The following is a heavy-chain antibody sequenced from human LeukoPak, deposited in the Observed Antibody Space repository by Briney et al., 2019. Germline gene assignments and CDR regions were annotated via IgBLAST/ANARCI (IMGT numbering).Heavy chain of an antibody. Sequence: PSETLSLTCAVYGGSFSGYYWSWIRQPPGKGLEWIGEINHSGSTNYNPSLKSRVTISVDTSKNQFSLKLSSVTAADTAVYYCARGPLARSSWYSNWFDPWGQGTLVTVSS. CDR1: GGSFSGYY. CDR2: INHSGST. D-gene: IGHD6-13*01. J-gene: IGHJ5*02. V-gene: IGHV4-34*01. CDR3: ARGPLARSSWYSNWFDP.